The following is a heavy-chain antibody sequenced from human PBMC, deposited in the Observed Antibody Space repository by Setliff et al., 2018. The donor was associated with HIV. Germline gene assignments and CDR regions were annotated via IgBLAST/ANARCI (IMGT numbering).Heavy chain of an antibody. V-gene: IGHV4-61*09. CDR3: ARVSTDYVWGSFLSSGPYYFDF. J-gene: IGHJ4*02. CDR1: GDSITSGTYY. D-gene: IGHD3-16*01. Sequence: PSETLSLTCTVSGDSITSGTYYWSWIRQPAGMRLEWIGHISTSWTTNYNPSLKSRVTISADTSKSQFSLKLTSVTAAATAAYFCARVSTDYVWGSFLSSGPYYFDFWGQGALVTVSS. CDR2: ISTSWTT.